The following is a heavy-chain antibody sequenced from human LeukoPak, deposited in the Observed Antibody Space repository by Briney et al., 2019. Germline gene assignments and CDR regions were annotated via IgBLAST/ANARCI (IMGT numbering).Heavy chain of an antibody. CDR2: IKQEGSEK. CDR1: GFTLSSYW. CDR3: ARALGRLQPYYYYYGMDV. D-gene: IGHD5-24*01. J-gene: IGHJ6*02. Sequence: GGSLRLSCAASGFTLSSYWMRWVRQAPGKGLEWVANIKQEGSEKNYVDSVTGRFTISRDNATNSLYLQMNSLRAEDTAVYYCARALGRLQPYYYYYGMDVWGQGTTVTVSS. V-gene: IGHV3-7*01.